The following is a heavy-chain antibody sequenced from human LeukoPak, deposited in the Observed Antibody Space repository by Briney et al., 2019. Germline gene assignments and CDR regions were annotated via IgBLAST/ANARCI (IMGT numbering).Heavy chain of an antibody. J-gene: IGHJ5*02. D-gene: IGHD6-13*01. V-gene: IGHV3-48*01. CDR2: ISGSSTI. CDR1: GFTFSSYS. Sequence: PGGSLRLSCAASGFTFSSYSMNWVRQAPGKGLEWVSYISGSSTIYYADSVKGRFTISRDNAKNSLYLQMNSLRAEDTAVYYCAKGSGYSSKTNWFDPWGQGTLVTVSS. CDR3: AKGSGYSSKTNWFDP.